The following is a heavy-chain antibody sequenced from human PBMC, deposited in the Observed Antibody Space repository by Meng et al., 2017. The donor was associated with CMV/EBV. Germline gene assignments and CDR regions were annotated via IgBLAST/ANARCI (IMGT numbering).Heavy chain of an antibody. Sequence: QITLKESGPTLVKPTQTLTLTCTFSGFSLSTSGVGVGWIRQPPGKALEWLALIYWDDDKRYSPSLKSRLTITKDTSKNQVVLTMTNMDPVDTATYYCAHSGYYYDSSGYRSDYWGQGTLVTVSA. CDR1: GFSLSTSGVG. CDR3: AHSGYYYDSSGYRSDY. CDR2: IYWDDDK. V-gene: IGHV2-5*02. J-gene: IGHJ4*02. D-gene: IGHD3-22*01.